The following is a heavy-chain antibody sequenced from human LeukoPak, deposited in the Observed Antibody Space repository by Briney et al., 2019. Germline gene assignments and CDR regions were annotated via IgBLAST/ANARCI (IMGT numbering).Heavy chain of an antibody. J-gene: IGHJ6*03. Sequence: GASVKVSCKASGYTFTSYDINWVRQATGQGLEWMGWMNPNSGNTGYAQKFQGRVTMTRNTSISTAYMELSSLRSEDTAVYYSARGYCSSSSCYLYYYYMDVWGKGTTVTVSS. CDR1: GYTFTSYD. CDR2: MNPNSGNT. D-gene: IGHD2-2*01. CDR3: ARGYCSSSSCYLYYYYMDV. V-gene: IGHV1-8*01.